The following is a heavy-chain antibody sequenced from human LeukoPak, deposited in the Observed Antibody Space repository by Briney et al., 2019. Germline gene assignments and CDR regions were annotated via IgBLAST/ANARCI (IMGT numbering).Heavy chain of an antibody. CDR1: GGSISSSSYY. J-gene: IGHJ4*02. V-gene: IGHV4-39*07. D-gene: IGHD6-19*01. CDR3: ARWVAVAGTGDY. Sequence: PSETLSLTCTVSGGSISSSSYYWGWIRQPPVKGLELIGIIYHSGTTYYTPSLKSRVTISADTSKNQFSLKLSSVPAADTAVYYCARWVAVAGTGDYWGQGTLVTVSS. CDR2: IYHSGTT.